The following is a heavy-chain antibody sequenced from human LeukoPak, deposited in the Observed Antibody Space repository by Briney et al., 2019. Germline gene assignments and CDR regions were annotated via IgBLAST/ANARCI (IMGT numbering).Heavy chain of an antibody. CDR3: ARGRRSGSYYKGYYFDY. CDR1: GGSISSSSKY. CDR2: IYYSGST. V-gene: IGHV4-39*07. D-gene: IGHD3-10*01. Sequence: SETLSLTCTVSGGSISSSSKYWGWIRQPPGKGLEWIGSIYYSGSTYYNPSLKSRVTISVDTSKNQFSLKLSSVTAADTAVYYCARGRRSGSYYKGYYFDYWGQGTLVTVSS. J-gene: IGHJ4*02.